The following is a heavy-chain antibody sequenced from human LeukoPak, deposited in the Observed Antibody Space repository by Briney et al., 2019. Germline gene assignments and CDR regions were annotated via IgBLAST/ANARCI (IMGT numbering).Heavy chain of an antibody. Sequence: GGSLRLSCAASGFTFSSYSMNWVRQAPGKGLEWVSYISSSSSTIYYADSVKGRFTTSRDNSKNTLYLQVNSLRAVDTAVYYCAKAAPDTTYFDYWGQGTLVTVSS. CDR1: GFTFSSYS. D-gene: IGHD2/OR15-2a*01. CDR2: ISSSSSTI. J-gene: IGHJ4*02. CDR3: AKAAPDTTYFDY. V-gene: IGHV3-48*01.